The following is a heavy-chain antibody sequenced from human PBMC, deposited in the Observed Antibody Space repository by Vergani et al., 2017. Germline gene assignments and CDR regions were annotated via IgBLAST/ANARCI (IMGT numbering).Heavy chain of an antibody. D-gene: IGHD5-12*01. CDR1: GFPFSNYA. Sequence: EVQLLESGGGLVQPGGSLRLSCAASGFPFSNYAMTWVRQAPGKGLEWVSTITYNGGRTYYADSVTGRFTISRDNSKNTLFLQLKTLRAEDTGVYYCAKDYNIMGALHYWGQGTLVAVSS. CDR3: AKDYNIMGALHY. V-gene: IGHV3-23*01. J-gene: IGHJ4*02. CDR2: ITYNGGRT.